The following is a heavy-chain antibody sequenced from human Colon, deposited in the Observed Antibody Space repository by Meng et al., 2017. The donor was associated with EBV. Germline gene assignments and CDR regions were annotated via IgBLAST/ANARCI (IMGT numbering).Heavy chain of an antibody. Sequence: QVQLQESGPGLVKPSQTLSLTCTVSGGSISSGNHYWSWIRQHPGKGLEYIGYIYYSGSTYYNPSLKSRVIISVDTSKNQFSLRLNSVTAADTAVYYCASLYGDSSVWSLDLWGRGTLFNVSS. CDR2: IYYSGST. CDR1: GGSISSGNHY. J-gene: IGHJ2*01. V-gene: IGHV4-31*03. D-gene: IGHD4-17*01. CDR3: ASLYGDSSVWSLDL.